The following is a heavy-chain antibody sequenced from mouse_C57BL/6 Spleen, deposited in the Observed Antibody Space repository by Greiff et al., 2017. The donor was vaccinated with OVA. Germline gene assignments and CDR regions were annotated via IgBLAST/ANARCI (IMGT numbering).Heavy chain of an antibody. CDR3: ARYYGSSYGFAY. CDR1: GYTFTSYW. D-gene: IGHD1-1*01. V-gene: IGHV1-53*01. CDR2: INPSNGGT. Sequence: VQLQQPGTDLVKPGASVKLSCKASGYTFTSYWMHWVKQRPVQGLEWIGNINPSNGGTNYNEKFKSKATLTVDKSSSTAYMQLSSLTSEDSAVYYCARYYGSSYGFAYWGQGTLVTVSA. J-gene: IGHJ3*01.